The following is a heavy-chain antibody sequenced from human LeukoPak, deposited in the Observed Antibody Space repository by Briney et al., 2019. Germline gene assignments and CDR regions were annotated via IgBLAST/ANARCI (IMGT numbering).Heavy chain of an antibody. V-gene: IGHV4-34*01. Sequence: PSETLSLTCAVYAGSFSGYYWSWIRQPPGKGLEWIGEINHSGSTNYNPSLKSRVTISVHTSKNQFSLKLSAVTAADTAVYYCARGGLSSAWSSDAFDIWGQGTMVTVSS. CDR3: ARGGLSSAWSSDAFDI. CDR1: AGSFSGYY. J-gene: IGHJ3*02. D-gene: IGHD6-19*01. CDR2: INHSGST.